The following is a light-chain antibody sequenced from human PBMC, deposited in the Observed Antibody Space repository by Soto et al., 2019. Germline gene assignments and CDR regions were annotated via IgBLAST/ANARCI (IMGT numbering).Light chain of an antibody. CDR1: SSDVGGYNY. J-gene: IGLJ3*02. V-gene: IGLV2-14*01. CDR3: SSYTSTSTPWV. CDR2: EVS. Sequence: QSALTQPASVSGSPGQSITISCTGTSSDVGGYNYVSWYQQHPGKAPKLMIYEVSNRPSGVSNRFSGSKSGNTASLTISGLQPEDEGDYYCSSYTSTSTPWVFGGGTQLTVL.